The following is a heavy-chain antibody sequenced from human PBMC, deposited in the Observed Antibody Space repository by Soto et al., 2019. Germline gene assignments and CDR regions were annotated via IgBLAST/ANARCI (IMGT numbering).Heavy chain of an antibody. CDR3: ARGRDYCSSTSCYISYYYYCGMDV. J-gene: IGHJ6*02. V-gene: IGHV1-2*04. CDR1: GYTFTGYY. D-gene: IGHD2-2*02. Sequence: ASVKVSCKASGYTFTGYYMHWVRQAPGQGLEWMGWINPNSGGTNYAQKFQGWVTMTRDTSISTAYMELSRLRSDDTAVYYCARGRDYCSSTSCYISYYYYCGMDVWGQGTTVTVS. CDR2: INPNSGGT.